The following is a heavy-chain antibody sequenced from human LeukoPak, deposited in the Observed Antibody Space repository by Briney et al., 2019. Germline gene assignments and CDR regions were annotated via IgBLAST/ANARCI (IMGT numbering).Heavy chain of an antibody. CDR2: VYYSGST. CDR1: GGSISSSSYY. D-gene: IGHD6-13*01. J-gene: IGHJ4*02. CDR3: ARQIGMISSWVDY. V-gene: IGHV4-39*01. Sequence: PSETLSLTCTVSGGSISSSSYYWGWIRQPPGKGLEWIGSVYYSGSTYYNLSLKSRVTMSVDTSKNQFSLKLSSVTAADTAVYYCARQIGMISSWVDYWGQGTLVTVSS.